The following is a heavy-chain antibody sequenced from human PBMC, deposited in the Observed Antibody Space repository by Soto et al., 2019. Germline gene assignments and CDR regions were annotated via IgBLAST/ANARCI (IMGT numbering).Heavy chain of an antibody. CDR3: VRDGAKNLRDWLDA. CDR2: IYATGTT. D-gene: IGHD1-26*01. J-gene: IGHJ5*02. Sequence: SETLSLTCTVSGASISGFYWNWIRKSAGKGLEWIGRIYATGTTDYNPSLKSRGMMAVDTSKKQFSLKLRSVPAADTAAYYCVRDGAKNLRDWLDAWGQGISVTVSS. CDR1: GASISGFY. V-gene: IGHV4-4*07.